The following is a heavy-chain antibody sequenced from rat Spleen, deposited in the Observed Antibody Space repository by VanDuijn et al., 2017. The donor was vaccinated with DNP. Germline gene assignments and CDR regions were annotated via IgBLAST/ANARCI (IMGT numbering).Heavy chain of an antibody. V-gene: IGHV5-22*01. CDR1: GFTFSDYY. Sequence: EVQLVESGGGLMQPGRSLKLSCTASGFTFSDYYMAWVRQAPTKGLEWVAYINYDGGSTYFGDSVKGRFTISRDNAKSTLYLQMNSLRSEDMATYYCARHVLPLRVWDYWGQGVMVTVSS. D-gene: IGHD1-4*01. CDR2: INYDGGST. CDR3: ARHVLPLRVWDY. J-gene: IGHJ2*01.